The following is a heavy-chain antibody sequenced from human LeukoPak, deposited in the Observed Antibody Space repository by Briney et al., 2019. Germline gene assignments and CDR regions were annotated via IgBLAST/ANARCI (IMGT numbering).Heavy chain of an antibody. J-gene: IGHJ4*02. CDR3: AKQGLLYCSGGSCYSTLSQYYFDY. CDR2: ISSDSGHI. Sequence: GGSLRLSCAAAGFTFTDYSMNWVRQAPGKGLEWVSTISSDSGHIYYADSVKGRFTISRDNSKNTLYLQMNSLRAEDTAVYYCAKQGLLYCSGGSCYSTLSQYYFDYWGQGTLVTVSS. CDR1: GFTFTDYS. D-gene: IGHD2-15*01. V-gene: IGHV3-21*01.